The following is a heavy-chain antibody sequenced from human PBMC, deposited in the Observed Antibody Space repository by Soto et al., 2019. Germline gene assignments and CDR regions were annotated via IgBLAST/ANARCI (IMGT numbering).Heavy chain of an antibody. V-gene: IGHV3-66*01. CDR1: GFTVSSNY. Sequence: PGGSLRLSCAASGFTVSSNYMSWVRQAPGKGLEWVSVIYSGGSTYYADSEKGRFTISRDNSKNTLYLQMNSLRAEDTAVYYCARDRVSGSGSPTYYFDYWGQGTLVTVSS. CDR2: IYSGGST. J-gene: IGHJ4*02. D-gene: IGHD3-10*01. CDR3: ARDRVSGSGSPTYYFDY.